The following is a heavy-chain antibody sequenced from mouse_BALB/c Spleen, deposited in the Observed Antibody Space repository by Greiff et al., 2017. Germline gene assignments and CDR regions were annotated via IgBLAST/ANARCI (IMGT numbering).Heavy chain of an antibody. CDR1: GFTFSSYT. CDR2: ISNGGGST. V-gene: IGHV5-12-2*01. D-gene: IGHD2-3*01. J-gene: IGHJ3*01. CDR3: ARHDGYYPAY. Sequence: EVQLVESGGGLVQPGGSLKLSCAASGFTFSSYTMSWVRQTPEKRLEWVAYISNGGGSTYYPDTVKGRFTISRDNAKNTLYLQMSSLKSEDTAMYYCARHDGYYPAYWGQGTLVTVSA.